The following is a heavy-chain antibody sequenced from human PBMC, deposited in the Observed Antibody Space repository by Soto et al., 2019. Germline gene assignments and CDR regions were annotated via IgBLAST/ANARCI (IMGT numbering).Heavy chain of an antibody. CDR3: SGEVASGY. CDR2: ISRDGGTK. CDR1: GFTVSTYG. J-gene: IGHJ4*02. V-gene: IGHV3-30*03. Sequence: QVQLVESGGAVVQPGRSLRLSCAVSGFTVSTYGMPWVRQAPGKGLERVAVISRDGGTKYYADSVKGRFTISRDNSRNTRCLEMNSLGVYDMAVYYCSGEVASGYWGQGTLVTVSS. D-gene: IGHD3-10*01.